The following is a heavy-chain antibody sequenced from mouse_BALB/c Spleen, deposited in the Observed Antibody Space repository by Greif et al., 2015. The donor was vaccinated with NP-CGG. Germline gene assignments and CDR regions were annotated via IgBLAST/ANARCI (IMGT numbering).Heavy chain of an antibody. Sequence: VQLQQSGAELVKPGASVKLSCKASGYTFTSYWMHWVKQRPGQGLEWIGEINPSNGRTNYNEKFKSKATLTVDESSSTAYMQLSSLTSEDSAVYYCARNYPPLGTDDYWGQGTTLTVSS. J-gene: IGHJ2*01. CDR3: ARNYPPLGTDDY. V-gene: IGHV1S81*02. CDR1: GYTFTSYW. CDR2: INPSNGRT. D-gene: IGHD3-3*01.